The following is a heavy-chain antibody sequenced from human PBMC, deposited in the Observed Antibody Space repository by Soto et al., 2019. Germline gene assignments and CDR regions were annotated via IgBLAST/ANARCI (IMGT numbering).Heavy chain of an antibody. CDR2: SGGSGGST. CDR1: GFTFSIYA. Sequence: GGSLRLSCAASGFTFSIYAMSWVRQAPGKGLEWVSVSGGSGGSTYYADSVKGRFTMSRDNSKKTLFLQMSSLTADDTAVYYWARADGGGWPPFDYWGQGTLVTVSS. V-gene: IGHV3-23*01. CDR3: ARADGGGWPPFDY. J-gene: IGHJ4*02. D-gene: IGHD6-19*01.